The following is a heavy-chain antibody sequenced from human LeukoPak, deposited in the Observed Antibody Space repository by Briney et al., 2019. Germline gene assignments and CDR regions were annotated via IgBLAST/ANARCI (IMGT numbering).Heavy chain of an antibody. D-gene: IGHD3-3*01. Sequence: SETLSLTCAVYGGSFSGYYWSWIRQPPGKGREWIGEINDSGSTNYNPSLKSRVTISVDTSKNQFSLKLSSVTAADTAVYYCARDYDFWSGYNAFDIWGQGTMVTVSS. V-gene: IGHV4-34*01. CDR2: INDSGST. CDR3: ARDYDFWSGYNAFDI. CDR1: GGSFSGYY. J-gene: IGHJ3*02.